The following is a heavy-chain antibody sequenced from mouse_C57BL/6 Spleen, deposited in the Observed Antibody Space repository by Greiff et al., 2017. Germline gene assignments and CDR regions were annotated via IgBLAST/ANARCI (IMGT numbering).Heavy chain of an antibody. J-gene: IGHJ4*01. CDR1: GYTFTSYW. CDR2: IDPSDSYT. D-gene: IGHD2-1*01. Sequence: QVQLQQSGAELVKPGASVKLSCKASGYTFTSYWMQWVKQRPGQGLEWIGEIDPSDSYTNYNQKFKGKATLTVDTSSSTAYMQLSSLTSEDSAVYYCARSYGNLLSAMDYWGQGTSVTVSS. CDR3: ARSYGNLLSAMDY. V-gene: IGHV1-50*01.